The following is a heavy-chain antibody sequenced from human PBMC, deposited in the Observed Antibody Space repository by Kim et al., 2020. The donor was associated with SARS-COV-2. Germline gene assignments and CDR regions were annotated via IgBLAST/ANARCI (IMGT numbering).Heavy chain of an antibody. CDR1: GFSLSTSGVG. D-gene: IGHD4-17*01. Sequence: SGPTLVNPTQTLTLTCTFSGFSLSTSGVGVGWIRQHPGKALEWLALIYWDDDKRYSPSLKSRLTITKDTSKNQVVLTMTNMDSVDTATYYCAHTLGVYGGYPTFWAQCGYWGQGTLVTVAS. CDR2: IYWDDDK. J-gene: IGHJ4*02. CDR3: AHTLGVYGGYPTFWAQCGY. V-gene: IGHV2-5*02.